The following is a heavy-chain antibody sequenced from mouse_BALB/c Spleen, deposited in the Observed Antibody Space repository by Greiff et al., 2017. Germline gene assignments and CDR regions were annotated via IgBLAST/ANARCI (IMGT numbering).Heavy chain of an antibody. CDR1: GFTFSSFG. CDR2: ISSGSSTI. D-gene: IGHD2-1*01. J-gene: IGHJ3*01. Sequence: EVKVVESGGGLVEPGGSRKLSCAVSGFTFSSFGMHWVRPAPGKGLEWVAYISSGSSTIYYADMVKDRFTITRDNPKNTLFLPMTSLRSEDTAMYYCARSYYGKEFAYGDQGTLVTVSA. CDR3: ARSYYGKEFAY. V-gene: IGHV5-17*02.